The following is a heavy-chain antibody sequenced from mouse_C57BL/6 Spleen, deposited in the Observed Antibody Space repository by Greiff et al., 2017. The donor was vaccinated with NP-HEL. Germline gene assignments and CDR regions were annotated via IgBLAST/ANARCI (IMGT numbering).Heavy chain of an antibody. D-gene: IGHD2-5*01. CDR1: GYTFTSYW. CDR2: IHPNSGST. J-gene: IGHJ2*01. Sequence: VQLQQPGAELVKPGASVKLSCKASGYTFTSYWMHWVKQRPGQGLEWIGMIHPNSGSTNYNEKFTSKATLTVDKSSSTAYMQLSSLTSEDSAVYYCDRGGSNYYFDYWGQGTTLTVSS. CDR3: DRGGSNYYFDY. V-gene: IGHV1-64*01.